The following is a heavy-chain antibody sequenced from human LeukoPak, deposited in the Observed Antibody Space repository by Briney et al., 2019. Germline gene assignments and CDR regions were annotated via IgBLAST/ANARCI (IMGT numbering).Heavy chain of an antibody. CDR2: IIPIFGTA. D-gene: IGHD2-2*01. CDR3: ARTWGYCSSTSCPTPFDY. Sequence: ASVKVSCKASGGTFSSYAISWVRQAPGQGLEWMGGIIPIFGTANYAQKFQGRVTITADESTSTAYMELSSLRSKDTAVYYCARTWGYCSSTSCPTPFDYWGQGTLVTVSS. CDR1: GGTFSSYA. V-gene: IGHV1-69*13. J-gene: IGHJ4*02.